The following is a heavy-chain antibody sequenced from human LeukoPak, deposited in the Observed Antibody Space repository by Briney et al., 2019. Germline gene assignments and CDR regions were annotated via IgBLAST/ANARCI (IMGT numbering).Heavy chain of an antibody. CDR3: ARHYGDYGWFDP. V-gene: IGHV4-4*02. Sequence: SGTLSLTCAVSGDSISSNKWWSWVRQPPGKGLEWIGSIYYSGSTYYNPSLKSRVTISVDTSKNQFSLKLSSVTAADTAVYYCARHYGDYGWFDPWGQGTLVTVSS. CDR1: GDSISSNKW. J-gene: IGHJ5*02. D-gene: IGHD4-17*01. CDR2: IYYSGST.